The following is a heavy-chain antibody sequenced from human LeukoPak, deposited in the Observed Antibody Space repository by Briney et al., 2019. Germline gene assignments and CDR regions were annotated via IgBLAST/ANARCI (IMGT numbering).Heavy chain of an antibody. CDR2: IYYSGST. J-gene: IGHJ3*02. CDR1: GGSISSYY. D-gene: IGHD3-9*01. V-gene: IGHV4-59*01. Sequence: SETLSLTCTVSGGSISSYYWSWIRQPPGKGLEWIGYIYYSGSTNYNPSLKSRVTISVDTSKNQFSLKLSPVTAADTAVYYCARFDVHDAFDIWGQGTMVTVSS. CDR3: ARFDVHDAFDI.